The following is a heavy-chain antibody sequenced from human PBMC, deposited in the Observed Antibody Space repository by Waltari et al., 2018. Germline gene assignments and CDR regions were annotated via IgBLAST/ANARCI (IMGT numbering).Heavy chain of an antibody. J-gene: IGHJ6*02. CDR2: VDPEDGET. CDR1: GYTFTDYY. CDR3: ARHGRHSSGWPRPHYYYYGMDV. Sequence: EVQLVQSGAEVKKPGATVKISCKVSGYTFTDYYMHWVQQAPGKGLEWMGLVDPEDGETIYAEKFQGRVTITADTSTDTAYMELSSLRSEDTAVYYCARHGRHSSGWPRPHYYYYGMDVWGQGTTVTVSS. D-gene: IGHD6-19*01. V-gene: IGHV1-69-2*01.